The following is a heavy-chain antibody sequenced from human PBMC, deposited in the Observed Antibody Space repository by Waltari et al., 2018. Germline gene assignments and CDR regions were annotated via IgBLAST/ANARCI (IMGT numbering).Heavy chain of an antibody. CDR1: GGTFSSYA. Sequence: QVQLVQSGAEVKKPGSSVKVSCKASGGTFSSYAISWVRQAPGQGLEWMGGIIPIFGTANYAQKFQGRVTITADESTSTAHMELSSLRSEDTAVYYCASPTAEYYYDSSGYGHWGQGTLVTVSS. V-gene: IGHV1-69*01. CDR2: IIPIFGTA. D-gene: IGHD3-22*01. CDR3: ASPTAEYYYDSSGYGH. J-gene: IGHJ4*02.